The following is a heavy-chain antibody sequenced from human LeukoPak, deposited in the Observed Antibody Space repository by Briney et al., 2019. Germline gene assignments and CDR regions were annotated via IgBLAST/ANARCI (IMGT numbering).Heavy chain of an antibody. CDR3: ATGSGTSSSD. D-gene: IGHD2-2*01. CDR1: GGSISSSSYY. J-gene: IGHJ4*02. CDR2: IYYSGST. V-gene: IGHV4-39*01. Sequence: SETLSLTCTVSGGSISSSSYYWGWIRQPPGKGLEWIGSIYYSGSTYYNPSLKGRVTISVDTSKNQSSLKLSSVTAADTAVYYCATGSGTSSSDWGQGTLVTVSS.